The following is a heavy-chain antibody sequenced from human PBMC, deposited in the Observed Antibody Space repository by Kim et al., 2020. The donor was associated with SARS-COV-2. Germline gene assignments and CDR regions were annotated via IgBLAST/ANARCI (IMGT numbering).Heavy chain of an antibody. CDR1: GFTFDDYV. V-gene: IGHV3-43*02. CDR2: ISVDGGST. J-gene: IGHJ4*02. D-gene: IGHD3-10*01. CDR3: AKKESRTSYAGSFFDY. Sequence: GGSLRLSCTASGFTFDDYVMHWVRQAPGKGLEWVSLISVDGGSTYYADSVEGRFTISRDNNKDSLYLQMNSLRTEDTAFYYCAKKESRTSYAGSFFDYWGQGTLVSVSS.